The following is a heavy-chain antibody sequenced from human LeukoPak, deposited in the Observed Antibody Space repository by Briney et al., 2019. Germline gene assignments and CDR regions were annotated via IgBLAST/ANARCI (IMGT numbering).Heavy chain of an antibody. J-gene: IGHJ6*01. CDR1: GGTFSSYA. V-gene: IGHV1-69*04. CDR3: AREFGYSSGWRNYYCIDV. CDR2: IIPILGIA. Sequence: SVKVSCKASGGTFSSYAISWVRQAPGQRLEWMGRIIPILGIANYAQKFQGRVTITADKSTSTAYMELSSLRSEDTAVYYRAREFGYSSGWRNYYCIDVWGQGTTVTVS. D-gene: IGHD6-19*01.